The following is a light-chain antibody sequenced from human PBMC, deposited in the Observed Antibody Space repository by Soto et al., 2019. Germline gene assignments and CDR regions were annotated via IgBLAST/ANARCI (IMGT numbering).Light chain of an antibody. V-gene: IGKV1-39*01. CDR2: AAS. J-gene: IGKJ4*01. Sequence: DIQRTQSPSSLSASVGERVTITCRASQSISNYVNWYQQKPGKAPHLLIYAASSLQSGVPSRFNGGGSVTDFTLTISSLQPEDSAIYYCQQSYSTPRTFGGGTKVDIK. CDR1: QSISNY. CDR3: QQSYSTPRT.